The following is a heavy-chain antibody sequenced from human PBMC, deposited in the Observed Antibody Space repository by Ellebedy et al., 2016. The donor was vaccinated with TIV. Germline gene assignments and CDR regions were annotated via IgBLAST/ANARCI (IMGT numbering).Heavy chain of an antibody. CDR2: IYYSGST. V-gene: IGHV4-61*08. J-gene: IGHJ1*01. Sequence: SETLSLTXTVSGGSISSGGYYWSWIRQHPGKGLEWIGYIYYSGSTNYNPSLKSRVTISVDTSKNQFSLKLSSVTAADTAVYYCAGRAVAGRGEYFQHWGQGTLVTVSS. CDR3: AGRAVAGRGEYFQH. CDR1: GGSISSGGYY. D-gene: IGHD6-19*01.